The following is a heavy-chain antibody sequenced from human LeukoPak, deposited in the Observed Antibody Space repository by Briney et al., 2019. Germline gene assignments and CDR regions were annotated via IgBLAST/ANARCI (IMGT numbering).Heavy chain of an antibody. V-gene: IGHV3-30-3*01. CDR1: GFTFSSYA. J-gene: IGHJ6*03. CDR3: ARAPDYYGSGSASYYYYYMDV. D-gene: IGHD3-10*01. Sequence: GGSLRLPCAASGFTFSSYAMHWVRQAPGKGLEWVAVISYDGSNKYYADSVKGRFTISRDNSKNTLYLQMNSLRAEDTAVYYCARAPDYYGSGSASYYYYYMDVWGKGTTVTVSS. CDR2: ISYDGSNK.